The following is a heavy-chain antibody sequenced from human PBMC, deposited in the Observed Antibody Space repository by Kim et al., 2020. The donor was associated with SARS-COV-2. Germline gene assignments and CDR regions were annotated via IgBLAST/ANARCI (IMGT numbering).Heavy chain of an antibody. J-gene: IGHJ6*02. V-gene: IGHV1-58*01. Sequence: SVKVSCKASGFTFTSSAVQWVRQARGQRLEWIGWIVVGSGNTNYAQKFQERVTITRDMSTSTAYMELSSLRSEDTAVYYCAADPTTPAAIVEYYYGMDVWGQGTTVTVSS. CDR1: GFTFTSSA. D-gene: IGHD2-2*01. CDR3: AADPTTPAAIVEYYYGMDV. CDR2: IVVGSGNT.